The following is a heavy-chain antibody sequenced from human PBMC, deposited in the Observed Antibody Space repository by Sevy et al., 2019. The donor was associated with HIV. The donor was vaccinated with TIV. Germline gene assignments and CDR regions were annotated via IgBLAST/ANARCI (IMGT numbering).Heavy chain of an antibody. CDR2: IIPIFGTA. V-gene: IGHV1-69*13. J-gene: IGHJ4*02. CDR3: ARKKKIPSSWYYFDY. CDR1: GGTFSSYA. Sequence: ASVKVSCKASGGTFSSYAISWVRQAPGQGLEWMGGIIPIFGTANYAQKFQGRVTITADESTSTAYMELSSLRSEDTAVYYCARKKKIPSSWYYFDYLGQGTLVTVSS. D-gene: IGHD6-13*01.